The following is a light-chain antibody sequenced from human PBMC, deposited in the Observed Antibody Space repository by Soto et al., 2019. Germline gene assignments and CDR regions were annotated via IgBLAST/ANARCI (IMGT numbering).Light chain of an antibody. CDR1: QGISNC. V-gene: IGKV1-12*01. Sequence: DIQMTQSPSSVSASVGDRVTITCRASQGISNCLAWYQQKPGKAPPLLIYSASTIQSGVPSRFSGSGSGTDFTLTISSLQPEDFATYYCQQCNSFPITFGQGTRLEIK. J-gene: IGKJ5*01. CDR3: QQCNSFPIT. CDR2: SAS.